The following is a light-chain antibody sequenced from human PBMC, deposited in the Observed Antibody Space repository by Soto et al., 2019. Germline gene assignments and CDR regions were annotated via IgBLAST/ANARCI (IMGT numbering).Light chain of an antibody. V-gene: IGKV1-8*01. J-gene: IGKJ1*01. Sequence: AIRMTQSPSSLSASTGDRVTITCRASQGISSYLAWYQQKPGKAPKLLIYAASTLQSRVPARFSGSGSGTDFTLTISCLQSEDFATDYCQQYYSYPRTFGQVTKVVIK. CDR3: QQYYSYPRT. CDR2: AAS. CDR1: QGISSY.